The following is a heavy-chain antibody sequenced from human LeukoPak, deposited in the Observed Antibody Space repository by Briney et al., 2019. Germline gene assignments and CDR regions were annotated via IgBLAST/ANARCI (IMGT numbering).Heavy chain of an antibody. CDR3: ARTGAYSGSYYLDY. J-gene: IGHJ4*02. D-gene: IGHD1-26*01. CDR2: IYYSGST. CDR1: GGSISSYY. Sequence: SETLSLTCTVSGGSISSYYWSWIRQPPGKGLEWIGYIYYSGSTNYNPSLKSRVTISVDTTKNQFSLKLSSVTAADTAVYYCARTGAYSGSYYLDYWGQGTLVTASS. V-gene: IGHV4-59*01.